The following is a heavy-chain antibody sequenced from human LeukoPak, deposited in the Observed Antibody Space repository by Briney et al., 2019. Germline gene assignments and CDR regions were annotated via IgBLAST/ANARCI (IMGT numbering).Heavy chain of an antibody. J-gene: IGHJ4*02. CDR2: IYPGDSDT. Sequence: GESLKISCKGSGYSFTSYWIGWVRQMPGKGLEWMGIIYPGDSDTRYSPSFQGQVTISADKSISTAYLQWSSLKASDTAMYYCARRTYDILTGYWDFDYWGQGTLVTVSS. D-gene: IGHD3-9*01. V-gene: IGHV5-51*01. CDR1: GYSFTSYW. CDR3: ARRTYDILTGYWDFDY.